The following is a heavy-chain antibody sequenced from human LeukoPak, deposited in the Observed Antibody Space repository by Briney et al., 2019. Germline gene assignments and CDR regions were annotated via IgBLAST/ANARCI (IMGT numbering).Heavy chain of an antibody. Sequence: SETLSLTCTVSGGSISSSSYYWGWIRQPPGKGLEWIGSIYYSGSTCYNPSLKSRVTISVDTSKNQFSLKLSSVTAADTAVYYCARRAIGYDSSGYYPNWYFDLWGRGTLVTVSS. CDR3: ARRAIGYDSSGYYPNWYFDL. V-gene: IGHV4-39*01. D-gene: IGHD3-22*01. J-gene: IGHJ2*01. CDR2: IYYSGST. CDR1: GGSISSSSYY.